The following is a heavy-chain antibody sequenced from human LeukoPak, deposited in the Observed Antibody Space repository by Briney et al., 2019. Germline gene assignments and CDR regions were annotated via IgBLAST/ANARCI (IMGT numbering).Heavy chain of an antibody. CDR2: ISSSSNYI. Sequence: SGGSLRLSCAASGFTFSSYEMNWVRQAPGKGLEWVSSISSSSNYIHYADSVKGRFTISRDNAKNSLYLQVNSLRAEDTAVYFCARGTLGAWGWWGQGTLVTVSA. CDR3: ARGTLGAWGW. D-gene: IGHD6-19*01. CDR1: GFTFSSYE. V-gene: IGHV3-21*01. J-gene: IGHJ4*02.